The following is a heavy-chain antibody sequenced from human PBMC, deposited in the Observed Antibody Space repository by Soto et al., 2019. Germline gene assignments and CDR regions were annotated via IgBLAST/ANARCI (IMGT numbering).Heavy chain of an antibody. CDR1: GFTVSSYD. CDR3: VRRVSGNYDY. Sequence: EVQQAESGGGMVQPGGSLRLSGVASGFTVSSYDTRWVRQAPGKGLEYVSSISSNGGTTYYGNSVKGRFTISRDNSKNTLYLQMGSLRAEDMAVYYCVRRVSGNYDYWGQGTLVTVSS. D-gene: IGHD1-7*01. V-gene: IGHV3-64*01. J-gene: IGHJ4*02. CDR2: ISSNGGTT.